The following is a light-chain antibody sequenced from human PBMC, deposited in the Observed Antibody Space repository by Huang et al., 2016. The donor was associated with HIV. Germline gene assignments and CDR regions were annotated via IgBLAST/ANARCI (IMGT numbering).Light chain of an antibody. CDR1: QHVGSS. CDR3: QQHYSSPWT. Sequence: DIVMTQSPDSLAVSLGERAPINCKSSQHVGSSCAWYQQKPGQSPKLLISWASTRAFGVPDRFRGSGSGTDFTLTISSLQAADVAVYYCQQHYSSPWTFGQGTKVEIK. J-gene: IGKJ1*01. V-gene: IGKV4-1*01. CDR2: WAS.